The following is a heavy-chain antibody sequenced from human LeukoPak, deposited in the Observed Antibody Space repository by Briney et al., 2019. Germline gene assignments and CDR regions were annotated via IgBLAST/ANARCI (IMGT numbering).Heavy chain of an antibody. CDR2: ISGSGGST. CDR3: AKDYVWGSYRFGYFDY. V-gene: IGHV3-23*01. D-gene: IGHD3-16*02. J-gene: IGHJ4*02. CDR1: GFTFSSYA. Sequence: GGSLRLSCAASGFTFSSYAMSWVRQAPGKGLEWVSAISGSGGSTYYADSVKGRFTISRDNSKNTLYLQMNSLRAEDTAVYYCAKDYVWGSYRFGYFDYWGQGTLVTVSS.